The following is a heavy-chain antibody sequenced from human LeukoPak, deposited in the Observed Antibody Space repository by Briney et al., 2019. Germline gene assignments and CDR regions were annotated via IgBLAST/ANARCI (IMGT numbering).Heavy chain of an antibody. V-gene: IGHV3-74*01. Sequence: GGSLRLSCAASGFTFSSYWMHWVRQAPGKGLVWVSRIYTDGSSISYADSVKGRFTISRDNAKNTLYLQMNSLRAEDTAVYYCARVRYSSSWYATYYYYYYMDVWGKGTTVTVSS. J-gene: IGHJ6*03. CDR2: IYTDGSSI. CDR3: ARVRYSSSWYATYYYYYYMDV. CDR1: GFTFSSYW. D-gene: IGHD6-13*01.